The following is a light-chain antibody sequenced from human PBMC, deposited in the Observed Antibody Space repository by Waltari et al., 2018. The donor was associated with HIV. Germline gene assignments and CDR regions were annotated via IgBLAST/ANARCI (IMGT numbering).Light chain of an antibody. J-gene: IGKJ4*01. CDR3: QQRSNWPLT. Sequence: EIVLTQSPATLSLSPGERATLSCRASQSVSSYLAWYQQKPGQAPRLLIYDASNRTTGIPARFSGSGPGTDFTLTISSLEPEDCAVYFSQQRSNWPLTFGGGTKVEIK. CDR1: QSVSSY. CDR2: DAS. V-gene: IGKV3-11*01.